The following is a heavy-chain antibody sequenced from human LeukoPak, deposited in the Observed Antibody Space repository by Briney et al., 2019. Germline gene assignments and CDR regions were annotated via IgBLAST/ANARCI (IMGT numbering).Heavy chain of an antibody. CDR2: INPKSGDT. D-gene: IGHD6-19*01. V-gene: IGHV1-2*02. CDR1: GYTFTGYY. CDR3: TRDSHYKSGWYAIDY. Sequence: ASLNLSCTASGYTFTGYYIHSVRQAPGQGLEWMGWINPKSGDTRYAQKVQGRDTMTRDTSISTAYMELSILRSDDTAFYYCTRDSHYKSGWYAIDYWGQGTVVTVSS. J-gene: IGHJ4*02.